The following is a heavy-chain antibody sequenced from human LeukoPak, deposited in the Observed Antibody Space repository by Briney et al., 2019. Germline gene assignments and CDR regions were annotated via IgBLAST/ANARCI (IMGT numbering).Heavy chain of an antibody. CDR2: IYTSGST. Sequence: SQTLSLTCTVSGGSISSGSYYWSWIRQPAGKGLEWIGRIYTSGSTNYTPSLKSRVTISVGTSKNQFSLKLSSVTAADTAVYYCARSRAVTFDYWGQGTLVTVSS. CDR1: GGSISSGSYY. D-gene: IGHD4-11*01. CDR3: ARSRAVTFDY. V-gene: IGHV4-61*02. J-gene: IGHJ4*02.